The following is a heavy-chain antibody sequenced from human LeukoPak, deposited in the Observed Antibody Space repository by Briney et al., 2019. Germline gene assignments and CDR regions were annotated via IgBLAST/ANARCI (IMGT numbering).Heavy chain of an antibody. CDR2: IYPGDSDT. CDR3: ARHTSGVAVDY. V-gene: IGHV5-51*01. J-gene: IGHJ4*01. D-gene: IGHD6-19*01. CDR1: GYSFTSYW. Sequence: GESLEISSKGCGYSFTSYWIGWVRQMPGKGLEWMGIIYPGDSDTRYSSSFQGQVTISADKSISTAYLQWSSLKASDTAMYYCARHTSGVAVDYWGHGTLVTVSS.